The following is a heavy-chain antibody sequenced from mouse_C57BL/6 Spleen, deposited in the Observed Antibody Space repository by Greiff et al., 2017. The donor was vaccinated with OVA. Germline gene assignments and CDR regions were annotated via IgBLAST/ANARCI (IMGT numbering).Heavy chain of an antibody. J-gene: IGHJ2*01. CDR2: IYPGSGST. D-gene: IGHD3-3*01. V-gene: IGHV1-55*01. CDR3: ARGRDRDY. CDR1: GYTFPSTW. Sequence: VQLQQPGAELVKPGASGKMSCKASGYTFPSTWITGVRKGPGQGLEWIGDIYPGSGSTNYNEKFKSKATLTVDTSSSTAYMQLSSLTSEDSAVYYCARGRDRDYWGQGTTLTVAS.